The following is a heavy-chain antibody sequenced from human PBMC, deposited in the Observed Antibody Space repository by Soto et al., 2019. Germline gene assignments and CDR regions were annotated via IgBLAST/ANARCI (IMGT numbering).Heavy chain of an antibody. CDR3: ARAYYDTSGYSLDP. D-gene: IGHD3-22*01. Sequence: SETLSLTCTVSGGSISSGGYYWSWIRQHPGKGLEWIGYIYYSGSTYYNPSLKSRVTISVDTSKNQFSLRLSSVTAADTAVYYCARAYYDTSGYSLDPWGQGILVTVSS. CDR2: IYYSGST. V-gene: IGHV4-31*03. CDR1: GGSISSGGYY. J-gene: IGHJ5*02.